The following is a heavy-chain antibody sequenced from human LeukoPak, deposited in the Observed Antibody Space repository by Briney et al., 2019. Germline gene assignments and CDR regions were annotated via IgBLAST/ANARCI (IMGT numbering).Heavy chain of an antibody. CDR1: GGSFSSGSYY. Sequence: SETLSLTCTVSGGSFSSGSYYWSWIRQPAGKGLEWIGRIYTSGSTNYNPSLKSRVTISVDTSKNQFSLKLSSVTAADTAVYYCARDDSSGWYGGLDYWGQGTLVTVSS. CDR2: IYTSGST. D-gene: IGHD6-19*01. J-gene: IGHJ4*02. CDR3: ARDDSSGWYGGLDY. V-gene: IGHV4-61*02.